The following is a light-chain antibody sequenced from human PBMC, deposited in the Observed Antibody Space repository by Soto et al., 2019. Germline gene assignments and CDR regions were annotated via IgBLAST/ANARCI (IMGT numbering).Light chain of an antibody. V-gene: IGKV4-1*01. CDR2: WAS. CDR1: RSVLYSSNNKNY. J-gene: IGKJ1*01. Sequence: DIVMTQSPDSLAVSLGERATINCKSSRSVLYSSNNKNYLAWYQYKPGQPPKLLIYWASTRESGVPDRFSGSGSGTDFTLTISSLQAEDVAVYYCQQYYSTPQAFGQGTKVEIK. CDR3: QQYYSTPQA.